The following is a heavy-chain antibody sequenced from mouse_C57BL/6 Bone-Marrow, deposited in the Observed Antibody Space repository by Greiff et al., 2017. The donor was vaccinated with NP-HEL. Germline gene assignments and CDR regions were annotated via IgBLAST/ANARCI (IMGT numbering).Heavy chain of an antibody. V-gene: IGHV10-1*01. J-gene: IGHJ4*01. CDR1: GFSFNTYA. CDR2: IRSKSNNYAT. Sequence: EVKLVESGGGLVQPKGSLKLSCAASGFSFNTYAMNWVRQAPGKGLEWVARIRSKSNNYATYYADSVKDRFTISRDDSESMLYLQMNNLKTEDTAMYYCVRDYYGSSYGGYYAMDYWGQGTSVTVSS. CDR3: VRDYYGSSYGGYYAMDY. D-gene: IGHD1-1*01.